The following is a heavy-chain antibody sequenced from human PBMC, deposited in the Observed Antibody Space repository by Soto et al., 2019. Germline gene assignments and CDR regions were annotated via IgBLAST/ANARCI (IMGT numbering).Heavy chain of an antibody. Sequence: ASVKVSCKASGYTFSSYAISWVRQAPGQGLEWMGGIIPIFGTADYAQKFQGRVTITADESTSTAYMELSSLRSEDTAVYYCASLIAAAGPPHSPRYYYGMDVWGQGTTVTVSS. CDR2: IIPIFGTA. CDR3: ASLIAAAGPPHSPRYYYGMDV. V-gene: IGHV1-69*13. CDR1: GYTFSSYA. D-gene: IGHD6-13*01. J-gene: IGHJ6*02.